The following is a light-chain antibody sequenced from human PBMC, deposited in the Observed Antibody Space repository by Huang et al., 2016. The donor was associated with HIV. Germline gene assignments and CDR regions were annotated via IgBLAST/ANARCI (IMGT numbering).Light chain of an antibody. CDR1: QSVSSS. J-gene: IGKJ4*01. V-gene: IGKV3-11*01. CDR3: QQRSNWPLT. Sequence: EIVLTQSPATLSLSPGERATLFCRASQSVSSSLAWYQQKPGQAPRLLIYDASTRATGIPARFSGSGSGADFTLTISSLEPEDFAVYYCQQRSNWPLTFGGGTKVEIK. CDR2: DAS.